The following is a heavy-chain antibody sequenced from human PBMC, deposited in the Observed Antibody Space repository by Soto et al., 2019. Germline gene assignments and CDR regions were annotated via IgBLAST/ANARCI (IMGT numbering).Heavy chain of an antibody. Sequence: ASVKVSCKASGYTFTGYYMHWVRQAPGQGLEWKGWINPNSGGTNYAQKIQGWVTMTRDTSISTAYMELSRLRSDDTAEYYSARDLIAVAATGAFDIWGQGTMVTVSS. CDR1: GYTFTGYY. J-gene: IGHJ3*02. CDR3: ARDLIAVAATGAFDI. V-gene: IGHV1-2*04. CDR2: INPNSGGT. D-gene: IGHD6-19*01.